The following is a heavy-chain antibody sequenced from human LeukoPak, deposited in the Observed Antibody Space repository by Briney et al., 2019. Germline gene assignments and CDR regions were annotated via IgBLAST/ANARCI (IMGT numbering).Heavy chain of an antibody. J-gene: IGHJ4*02. CDR2: IRVDGSNE. D-gene: IGHD5/OR15-5a*01. V-gene: IGHV3-30*02. CDR1: RFTFSNFD. Sequence: GGSLRLSCAASRFTFSNFDMHWVRQAPGKGLEWVTFIRVDGSNEYYADSVRGRFTISRDNSKNTLYLQMSSLRPEDTAVYYCARQIGVSIDYWGQGTLVTVSS. CDR3: ARQIGVSIDY.